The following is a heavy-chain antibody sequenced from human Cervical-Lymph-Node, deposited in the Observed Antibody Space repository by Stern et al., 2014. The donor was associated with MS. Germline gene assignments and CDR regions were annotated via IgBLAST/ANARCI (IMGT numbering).Heavy chain of an antibody. D-gene: IGHD3-22*01. Sequence: QVQLVQSGGGVVQPGRSLRLSCAASGFTFSTYGMHWVRQAPGRGLEWVAVISDDGSNEFYADSVKGRFTISRDNSKNTLYLQMNSLRAEDTAVYYCAKGLLLISLRTPNYYYGMDVWGQGTTVTVSS. J-gene: IGHJ6*02. CDR2: ISDDGSNE. CDR1: GFTFSTYG. CDR3: AKGLLLISLRTPNYYYGMDV. V-gene: IGHV3-30*18.